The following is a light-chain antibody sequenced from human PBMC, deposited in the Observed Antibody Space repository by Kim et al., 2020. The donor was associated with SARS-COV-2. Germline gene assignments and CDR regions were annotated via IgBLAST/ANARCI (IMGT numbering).Light chain of an antibody. Sequence: LSPGQPASITCAGDKVGDKYACWYQQKPGQSPVLVIYQDSKRPSGIPERFSGSNSGNTATLTISGTQAMDEADYYCQAWDSSTGVFGGGTQLTVL. J-gene: IGLJ2*01. V-gene: IGLV3-1*01. CDR1: KVGDKY. CDR3: QAWDSSTGV. CDR2: QDS.